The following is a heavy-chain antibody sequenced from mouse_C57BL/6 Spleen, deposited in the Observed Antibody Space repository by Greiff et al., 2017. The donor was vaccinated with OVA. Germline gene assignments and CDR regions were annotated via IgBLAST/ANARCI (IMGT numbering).Heavy chain of an antibody. J-gene: IGHJ4*01. V-gene: IGHV5-6*01. CDR1: GFTFSSYG. Sequence: DVQLVESGGDLVKPGGSLKLSCAASGFTFSSYGMSWVRQTPDKRLEWVATISSGGSYTYYPDSVKGRFTISRDNAKNTLYLQMSSLKSEDTAMYYCATLYGNYAMDYWGQGTSVTVSS. CDR2: ISSGGSYT. D-gene: IGHD2-1*01. CDR3: ATLYGNYAMDY.